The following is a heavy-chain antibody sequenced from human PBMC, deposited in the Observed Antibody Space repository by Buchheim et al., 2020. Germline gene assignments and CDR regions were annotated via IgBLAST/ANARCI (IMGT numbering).Heavy chain of an antibody. Sequence: EVQLLESGGGLVQPGGSLRLSCAASGFDFRNYAMGWVRQAPGKGLEWVAGIDLIGGRTDYADSVKGRFTISRDNSANTLHLQMKSLRADDTAVYYCTKVRLKWELLFVFGSWGQGTL. V-gene: IGHV3-23*01. CDR2: IDLIGGRT. D-gene: IGHD1-26*01. CDR1: GFDFRNYA. CDR3: TKVRLKWELLFVFGS. J-gene: IGHJ5*01.